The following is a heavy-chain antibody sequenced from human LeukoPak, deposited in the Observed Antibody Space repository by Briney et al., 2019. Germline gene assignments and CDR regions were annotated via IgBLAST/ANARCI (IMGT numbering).Heavy chain of an antibody. J-gene: IGHJ4*02. CDR2: IYASGGT. CDR3: ARESKSYDGSGYYHNS. Sequence: SETLSLTCSVSGGSISSYYWSWIRQPAGKGLEWIGRIYASGGTDYNPSLKSRVTMSVDTSKNQFSLKLWSVTAADTAVYYCARESKSYDGSGYYHNSWGQGTLVTVSS. V-gene: IGHV4-4*07. CDR1: GGSISSYY. D-gene: IGHD3-22*01.